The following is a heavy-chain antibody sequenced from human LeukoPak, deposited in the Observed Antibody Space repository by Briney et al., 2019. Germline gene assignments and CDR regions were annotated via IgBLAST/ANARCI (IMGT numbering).Heavy chain of an antibody. D-gene: IGHD2-15*01. Sequence: GESLKISCKGSGYSFTSYWIGWVRQMPGKGLEWMGIIYPGDSDTRYSPSFRGQVTISADKSISTAYLQWSSLKASDTAMYYCARHYCSGGSCYNYYYYMDVWGKGTTVTVSS. CDR2: IYPGDSDT. J-gene: IGHJ6*03. CDR1: GYSFTSYW. V-gene: IGHV5-51*01. CDR3: ARHYCSGGSCYNYYYYMDV.